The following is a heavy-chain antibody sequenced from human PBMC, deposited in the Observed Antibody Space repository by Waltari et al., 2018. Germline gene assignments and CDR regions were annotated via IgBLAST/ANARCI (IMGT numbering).Heavy chain of an antibody. CDR1: GFTFSGYS. D-gene: IGHD6-13*01. J-gene: IGHJ4*02. CDR3: ARSGVAAAGDDY. Sequence: EVQLVESGGGLVQPGGSLRLSCAASGFTFSGYSMNWVRPAPGKGLGLVSYITRSWSTIDYADSVKGRFTVSRDNAKNSLYLQMNSLRDEDTAVYYCARSGVAAAGDDYWGQGTLVTVSS. V-gene: IGHV3-48*02. CDR2: ITRSWSTI.